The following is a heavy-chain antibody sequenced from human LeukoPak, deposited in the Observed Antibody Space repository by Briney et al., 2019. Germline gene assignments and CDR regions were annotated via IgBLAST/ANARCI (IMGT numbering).Heavy chain of an antibody. CDR2: ISSSGSTI. D-gene: IGHD5-12*01. Sequence: GGSLRLSCAASGLTFSDYYMSWIRQAPGKGLEWVSYISSSGSTIYYADSMKGRFTISRDNAKNSLYLQMNSLRAEDTAVYYCARGGYSGYVYFDYWGQGTLVTVSS. CDR1: GLTFSDYY. J-gene: IGHJ4*02. V-gene: IGHV3-11*04. CDR3: ARGGYSGYVYFDY.